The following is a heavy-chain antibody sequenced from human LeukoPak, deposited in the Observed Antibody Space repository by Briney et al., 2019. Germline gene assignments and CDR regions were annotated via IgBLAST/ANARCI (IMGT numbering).Heavy chain of an antibody. V-gene: IGHV1-8*01. CDR1: GYTFTSYD. CDR2: MNPNSGNT. CDR3: ARGGPKQLGVPEYYMDV. Sequence: ASVKVSCKASGYTFTSYDINWVRQATGQGLEWMGWMNPNSGNTGYAQKFQGRVTMTRNTSISTAYMELSSLRSEDTAVHYCARGGPKQLGVPEYYMDVWGKGTTVTVSS. D-gene: IGHD6-6*01. J-gene: IGHJ6*03.